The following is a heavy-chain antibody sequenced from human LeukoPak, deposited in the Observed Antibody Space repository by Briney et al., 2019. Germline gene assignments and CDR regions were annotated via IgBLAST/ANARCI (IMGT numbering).Heavy chain of an antibody. V-gene: IGHV4-34*01. CDR2: INHSGST. D-gene: IGHD1-26*01. CDR1: GGSFSGYY. Sequence: SETLSLTCAVYGGSFSGYYCSWIRQPPGKGLEWIGEINHSGSTNYNPSLKSRVTISGDTSKHHFSLELRSVPAADTAVYYCAISGNYFTRDAFDIWGQGTMVTVSS. J-gene: IGHJ3*02. CDR3: AISGNYFTRDAFDI.